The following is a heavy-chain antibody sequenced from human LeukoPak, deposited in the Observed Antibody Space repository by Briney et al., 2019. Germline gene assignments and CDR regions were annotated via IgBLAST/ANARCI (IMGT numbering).Heavy chain of an antibody. CDR2: VDHTGST. Sequence: NPSETLSLTCTVSDDSITMYYWTWIRQPPGKGLEWIGYVDHTGSTNFNPSLNGRISISRDTSKNQFSLRLSSVTAADTAVYYCARKKGAYTYGSWFDPWGQGTLVTVSS. V-gene: IGHV4-59*12. D-gene: IGHD5-18*01. J-gene: IGHJ5*02. CDR1: DDSITMYY. CDR3: ARKKGAYTYGSWFDP.